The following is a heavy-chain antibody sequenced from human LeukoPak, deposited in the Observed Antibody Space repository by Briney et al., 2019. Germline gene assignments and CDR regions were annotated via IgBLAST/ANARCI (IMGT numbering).Heavy chain of an antibody. J-gene: IGHJ6*02. CDR2: ISYDGSNK. Sequence: PGRSLRLSCAASGFTFSSYAMHWVRQAPGKGLEWVAVISYDGSNKYYADSVEGRFTISRDNSKNTLYLQMNSLRAEDTAVYYCARSEMTNQFDYYYGMDVWGQGTTVTVSS. V-gene: IGHV3-30-3*01. D-gene: IGHD4-11*01. CDR1: GFTFSSYA. CDR3: ARSEMTNQFDYYYGMDV.